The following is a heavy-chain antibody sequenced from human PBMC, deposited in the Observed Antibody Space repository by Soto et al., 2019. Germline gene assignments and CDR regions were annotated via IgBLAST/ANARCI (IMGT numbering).Heavy chain of an antibody. V-gene: IGHV1-69*13. Sequence: SVNVSCKASGGTFSSYAISWVRQAPGQGLEWMGGIIPIFGTANYAQKFQGRVTITADESTSTAYMELSSLRSEDTAVYYCARGYYYGSGSYALYYYYGMDVWGQGTTVTVSS. CDR1: GGTFSSYA. CDR2: IIPIFGTA. D-gene: IGHD3-10*01. J-gene: IGHJ6*02. CDR3: ARGYYYGSGSYALYYYYGMDV.